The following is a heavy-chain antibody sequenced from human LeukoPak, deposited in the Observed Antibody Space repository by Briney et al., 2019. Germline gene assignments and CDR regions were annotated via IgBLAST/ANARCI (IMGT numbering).Heavy chain of an antibody. J-gene: IGHJ4*02. CDR1: GYNFATYW. CDR3: ARGLRGTYRYILDS. CDR2: IFPGDSDI. Sequence: GESLKISCKGSGYNFATYWIAWVRQMPGKGLEWMGIIFPGDSDIKYSPSFQGQVTVSADRSINTAYLQWTRLEASDTAMYYCARGLRGTYRYILDSGGQGTLVTVS. V-gene: IGHV5-51*01. D-gene: IGHD3-16*02.